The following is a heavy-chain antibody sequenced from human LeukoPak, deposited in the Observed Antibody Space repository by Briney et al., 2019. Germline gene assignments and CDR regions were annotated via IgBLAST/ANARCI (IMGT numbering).Heavy chain of an antibody. D-gene: IGHD6-19*01. CDR1: GYTFTGYY. Sequence: ASVKVSCKASGYTFTGYYMHWVRQAPGQGLEWMGWINPNSGGTNYAQKFQGRVTMTRDTSISTAYMELSRLRSDDTAVYYCARGPPKKYSSGWYKLDYWGQGTLVTVSS. V-gene: IGHV1-2*02. J-gene: IGHJ4*02. CDR2: INPNSGGT. CDR3: ARGPPKKYSSGWYKLDY.